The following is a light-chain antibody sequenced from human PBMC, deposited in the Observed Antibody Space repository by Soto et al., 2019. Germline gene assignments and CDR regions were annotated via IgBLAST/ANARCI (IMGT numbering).Light chain of an antibody. CDR1: SSDVGGYNY. J-gene: IGLJ2*01. V-gene: IGLV2-14*01. CDR3: SSYTGSSTYVV. CDR2: VVS. Sequence: QSVLTQPASVSGSPGQSITISCTGTSSDVGGYNYVSWYQQHPGKAPKLMIYVVSNRPSGVSNRFSGSKPGNTASLTISGLQAEDEADYYCSSYTGSSTYVVFGGGTKLTVL.